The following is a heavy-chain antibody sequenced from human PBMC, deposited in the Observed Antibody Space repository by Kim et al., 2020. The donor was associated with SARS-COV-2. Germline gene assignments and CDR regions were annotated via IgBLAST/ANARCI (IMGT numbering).Heavy chain of an antibody. CDR1: GGSISSGGYY. D-gene: IGHD2-2*01. CDR2: IYYSGST. Sequence: SETLSLTCTVSGGSISSGGYYWSWIRQHPGKGLEWIGYIYYSGSTYYNPSLKSRVTISVDTSKNQFSLKLSSVTAADTAVYYCARGGPLYCSSTSCTYYYYMDVWGKGTTVTVSS. CDR3: ARGGPLYCSSTSCTYYYYMDV. V-gene: IGHV4-31*03. J-gene: IGHJ6*03.